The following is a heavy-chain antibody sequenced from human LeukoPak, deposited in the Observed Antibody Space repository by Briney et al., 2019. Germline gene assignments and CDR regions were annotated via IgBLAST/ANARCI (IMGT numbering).Heavy chain of an antibody. CDR2: IANDGKDK. CDR1: GFTFSSYG. V-gene: IGHV3-30*19. Sequence: GGSLRLSCAASGFTFSSYGMHWVRQAPGKGLEWVAVIANDGKDKHNADSVKGRFTISRDNPKNTLYLQMNSLRAEDTAMYYCARDLTIAAANYYFDNWGQGTLVTVSS. J-gene: IGHJ4*02. CDR3: ARDLTIAAANYYFDN. D-gene: IGHD6-13*01.